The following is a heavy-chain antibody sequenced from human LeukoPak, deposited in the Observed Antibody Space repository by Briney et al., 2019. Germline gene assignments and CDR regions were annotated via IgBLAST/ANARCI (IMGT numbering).Heavy chain of an antibody. CDR2: ISYDGSNK. J-gene: IGHJ4*02. Sequence: GGSLGLSCAASGFTFSSYAMHWVRQAPGKGLEWVAVISYDGSNKYYADSVKGRFTISRDNSKNTLYLQMNSLRAEDTAVYYCARERTGHFDYWGQGTLVTVSS. CDR1: GFTFSSYA. V-gene: IGHV3-30*04. CDR3: ARERTGHFDY.